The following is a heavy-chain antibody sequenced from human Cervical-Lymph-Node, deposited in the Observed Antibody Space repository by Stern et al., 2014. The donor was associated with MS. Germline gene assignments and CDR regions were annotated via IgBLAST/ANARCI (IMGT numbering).Heavy chain of an antibody. CDR2: INPGDPDT. Sequence: VQLVQSGAEVKKPGESLKISCKGSGYSFPNYWIGWVRQMPGKGLEWMGIINPGDPDTRYSPPFQGQVTISVDKSTSTAYLQWSSLKASDPAMYYCARRHCASRSSCDYFDFWGQGTLVTVSS. D-gene: IGHD1-26*01. J-gene: IGHJ4*02. CDR3: ARRHCASRSSCDYFDF. V-gene: IGHV5-51*01. CDR1: GYSFPNYW.